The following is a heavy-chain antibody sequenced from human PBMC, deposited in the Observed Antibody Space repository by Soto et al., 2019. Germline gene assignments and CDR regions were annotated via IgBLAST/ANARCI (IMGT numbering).Heavy chain of an antibody. V-gene: IGHV3-74*01. D-gene: IGHD3-10*01. CDR2: INSDGSST. CDR3: ARVRGLLWFGTYGMDV. Sequence: PGGSLRLSCAASGFTFSSYWMHWVRQAPGKGLVWVSRINSDGSSTSYADSVKGRFTISRDNAKNTLYLQMNSLRAEDTAVYYCARVRGLLWFGTYGMDVWGQGTTVTVSS. CDR1: GFTFSSYW. J-gene: IGHJ6*02.